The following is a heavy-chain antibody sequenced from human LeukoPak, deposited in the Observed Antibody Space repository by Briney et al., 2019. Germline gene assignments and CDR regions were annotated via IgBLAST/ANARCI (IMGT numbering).Heavy chain of an antibody. V-gene: IGHV3-30*18. Sequence: PGRSLRLSCAASGFTFNNYGFHWVRQAPGKGLEWVALISYDGSNKYYADSVKGRFTISRDNSKNTLYLQMNSLRAEDTAVYYCVKDVSLVVVVAATLFDYWGQGTLVAVSS. CDR2: ISYDGSNK. D-gene: IGHD2-15*01. CDR3: VKDVSLVVVVAATLFDY. CDR1: GFTFNNYG. J-gene: IGHJ4*02.